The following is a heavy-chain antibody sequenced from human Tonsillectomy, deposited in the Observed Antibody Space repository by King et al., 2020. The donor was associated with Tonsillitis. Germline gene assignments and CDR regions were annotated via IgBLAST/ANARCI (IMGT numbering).Heavy chain of an antibody. CDR1: GFTFSSYA. Sequence: VQLVESGGGVVQPGRSLRLSCAASGFTFSSYAMHWVRQAPGKGMEWVAVISYDGSNKYYADSVKGRFTISRATSKNTLYLQMNSLRAEDTAVYYCASPDTVVNPTLGDRFDYWGQGTLVTVSS. CDR3: ASPDTVVNPTLGDRFDY. J-gene: IGHJ4*02. CDR2: ISYDGSNK. D-gene: IGHD4-23*01. V-gene: IGHV3-30*04.